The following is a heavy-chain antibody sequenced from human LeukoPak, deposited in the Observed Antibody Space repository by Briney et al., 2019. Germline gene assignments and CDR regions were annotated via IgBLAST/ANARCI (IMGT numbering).Heavy chain of an antibody. J-gene: IGHJ4*02. CDR1: GYTFTSYA. CDR2: INAGNGNT. CDR3: ARDSYRYCGGDCPVDY. D-gene: IGHD2-21*02. Sequence: ASVKVSCKASGYTFTSYAMHWVRQAPGQRLEWMGWINAGNGNTKYSQKFQGRVTITRDTSASTAYMELSSLRSEDTAVYYCARDSYRYCGGDCPVDYWGQGTLVTVFS. V-gene: IGHV1-3*01.